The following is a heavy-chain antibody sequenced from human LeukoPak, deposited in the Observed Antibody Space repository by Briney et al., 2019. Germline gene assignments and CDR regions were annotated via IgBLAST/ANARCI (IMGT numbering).Heavy chain of an antibody. J-gene: IGHJ4*02. V-gene: IGHV3-21*01. CDR3: ARAARIVGAAYFDY. Sequence: GGSLRLSCAASGFTFSSYSMNWVRQAPGKGLEWVSSISSSSSYIYYADSVKGRFTISRDNAKNSLYLQMSSLRAEDTAVYYCARAARIVGAAYFDYWGQGTLVTVSS. CDR1: GFTFSSYS. D-gene: IGHD1-26*01. CDR2: ISSSSSYI.